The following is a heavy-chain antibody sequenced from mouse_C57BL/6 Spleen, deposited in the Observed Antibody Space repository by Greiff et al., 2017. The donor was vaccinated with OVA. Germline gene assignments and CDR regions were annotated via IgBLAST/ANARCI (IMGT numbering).Heavy chain of an antibody. CDR1: GYTFTEYT. Sequence: VQLQQSGAELVKPGASVKLSCKASGYTFTEYTIHWVKQRSGQGLEWIGWFYPGSGSIKYNEKFKDKATLTADKSSSTVYMELSRLTSEASAVYFCARHGALITTVVATDYFDYWGQGTTLTVSS. CDR3: ARHGALITTVVATDYFDY. V-gene: IGHV1-62-2*01. J-gene: IGHJ2*01. CDR2: FYPGSGSI. D-gene: IGHD1-1*01.